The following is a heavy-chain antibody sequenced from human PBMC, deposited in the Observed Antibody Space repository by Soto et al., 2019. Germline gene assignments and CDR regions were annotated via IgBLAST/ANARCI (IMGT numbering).Heavy chain of an antibody. CDR3: ARDSGVGDYYYYGMDV. Sequence: GASVKVSCKASGYTFTSYGISWVRQAPGQGLEWMGWISAYNGNTNYAQKLQGRVTMTTDTSTSTAYMELRSLRSDDTAVYYCARDSGVGDYYYYGMDVWGQGTTVTVSS. CDR1: GYTFTSYG. V-gene: IGHV1-18*01. D-gene: IGHD1-26*01. CDR2: ISAYNGNT. J-gene: IGHJ6*02.